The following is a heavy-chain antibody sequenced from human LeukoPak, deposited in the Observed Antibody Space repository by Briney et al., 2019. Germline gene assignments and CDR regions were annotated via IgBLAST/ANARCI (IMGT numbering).Heavy chain of an antibody. CDR1: GGSISSYY. D-gene: IGHD6-6*01. Sequence: SETLSLTCTVSGGSISSYYWSWIRQPPGKGLEWIGSISYSGTTNYNPSLKSRVTISIETSKNQFSLKLSSVTAADTAVYYCARRTAARAGYVFDIWGQGTKAAVSS. CDR3: ARRTAARAGYVFDI. J-gene: IGHJ3*02. V-gene: IGHV4-59*08. CDR2: ISYSGTT.